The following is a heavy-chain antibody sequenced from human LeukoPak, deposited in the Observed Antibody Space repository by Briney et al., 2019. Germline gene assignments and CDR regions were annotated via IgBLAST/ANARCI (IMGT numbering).Heavy chain of an antibody. J-gene: IGHJ6*02. CDR2: IIPIFGTA. D-gene: IGHD2-2*01. Sequence: ASVKVSCKASGGTFSSYAISWVRQAPGQGLEWMGGIIPIFGTANYAQKFQGRVTITADESTSTAYMELSSLRSEDTAVYYCARESSHKTYYYYGMDVWGQGTTVTVSS. CDR3: ARESSHKTYYYYGMDV. V-gene: IGHV1-69*13. CDR1: GGTFSSYA.